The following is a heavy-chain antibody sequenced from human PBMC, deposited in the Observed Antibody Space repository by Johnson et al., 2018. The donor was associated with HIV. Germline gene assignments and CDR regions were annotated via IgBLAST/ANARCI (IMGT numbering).Heavy chain of an antibody. J-gene: IGHJ3*02. V-gene: IGHV3-53*01. Sequence: VQLVESGGGLIQPGGSLRLSCAASGFTVNSNYMSWDRQAPGQGLEWVSVIYSGGSRHYRDSVKGRFTVSRDSSRNTVYLQMNSLRAEDTAVYYCAKAFSTFHDAFDIWGQGTMVTVSS. CDR1: GFTVNSNY. CDR3: AKAFSTFHDAFDI. CDR2: IYSGGSR. D-gene: IGHD2/OR15-2a*01.